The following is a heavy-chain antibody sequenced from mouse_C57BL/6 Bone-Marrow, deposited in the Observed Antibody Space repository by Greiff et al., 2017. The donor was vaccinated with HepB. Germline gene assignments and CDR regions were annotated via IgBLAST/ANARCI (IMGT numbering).Heavy chain of an antibody. V-gene: IGHV8-12*01. Sequence: QVTLKVSGPGILQSSQTLSLTCSFSGFSLSTSGMGVSWIRQPSGKGLEWLAHIYWDDDKRYNPSLKSRLIISKDTSSNQVFLKITSVDTADTATYYCARSGGAYYYGSGYEDYFDYWGQGTTLTVSS. CDR1: GFSLSTSGMG. CDR2: IYWDDDK. CDR3: ARSGGAYYYGSGYEDYFDY. J-gene: IGHJ2*01. D-gene: IGHD1-1*01.